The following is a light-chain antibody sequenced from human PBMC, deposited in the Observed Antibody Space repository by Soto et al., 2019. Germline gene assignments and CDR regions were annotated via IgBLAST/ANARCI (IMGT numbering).Light chain of an antibody. CDR3: QVWDSSTAV. V-gene: IGLV3-9*01. J-gene: IGLJ1*01. CDR2: RDT. CDR1: NIERKN. Sequence: SYELTQSLSVSAALGQTARITCGGNNIERKNVHWFQQKPGQAPVLVIYRDTNRPSGIPERFSGSNSGNTATLTISRAQAGDEADYYCQVWDSSTAVFGTGTKLTVL.